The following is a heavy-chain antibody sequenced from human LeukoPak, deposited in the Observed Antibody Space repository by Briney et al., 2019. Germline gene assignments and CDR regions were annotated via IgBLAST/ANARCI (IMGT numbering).Heavy chain of an antibody. V-gene: IGHV4-39*07. CDR2: RYYSGSA. CDR1: GDSISSSTYY. J-gene: IGHJ4*02. Sequence: SETLSLTCTVSGDSISSSTYYWGWIRQPPGKGLEWIASRYYSGSAYYNRSLKSRVTISVDTSKNQFSLKLSSVTAADTAVYYCARVPLEGAPDYWGQGTLVTVSS. D-gene: IGHD1-26*01. CDR3: ARVPLEGAPDY.